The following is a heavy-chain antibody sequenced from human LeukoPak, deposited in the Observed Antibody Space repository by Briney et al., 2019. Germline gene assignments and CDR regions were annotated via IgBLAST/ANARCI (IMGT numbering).Heavy chain of an antibody. D-gene: IGHD1-26*01. J-gene: IGHJ4*02. CDR3: ARVIRGSYGY. V-gene: IGHV4-34*01. Sequence: SETLSLTCAVYGGSFSGYYWSWIRQPPGKGLEWIGEINHSGSTSYNPSLKSRVTISVDTSKNQFSLKLSSVTAADTAVYYCARVIRGSYGYWGQGTLVTVSS. CDR2: INHSGST. CDR1: GGSFSGYY.